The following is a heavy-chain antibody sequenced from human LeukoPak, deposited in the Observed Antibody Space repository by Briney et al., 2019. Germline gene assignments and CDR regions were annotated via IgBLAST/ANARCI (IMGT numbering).Heavy chain of an antibody. D-gene: IGHD3-16*01. CDR2: ISGSGGST. CDR1: GFTFSSYA. J-gene: IGHJ3*02. CDR3: ARDWAYNAIDI. Sequence: GGSLRLSCAASGFTFSSYAMSWVRQAPGKGLEWVSAISGSGGSTYYADSVKGRFTISRDNSKNSVYLQLNNLRVEDTALYYCARDWAYNAIDIWGQGTMVTVSS. V-gene: IGHV3-23*01.